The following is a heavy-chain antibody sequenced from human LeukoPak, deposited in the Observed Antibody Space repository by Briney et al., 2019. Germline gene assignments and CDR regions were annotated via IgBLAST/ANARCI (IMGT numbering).Heavy chain of an antibody. CDR2: INAGNGNT. J-gene: IGHJ4*02. CDR3: ARGYCGGDCYSGRTDY. D-gene: IGHD2-21*02. V-gene: IGHV1-3*01. Sequence: ASVKVSCKASGYAFTIYAIHWVRQAPGQRLEWMGWINAGNGNTKYSQELQGRVTITRDTSASTAYMELSSLRSDDTAVYYCARGYCGGDCYSGRTDYWGQGTLVTVSS. CDR1: GYAFTIYA.